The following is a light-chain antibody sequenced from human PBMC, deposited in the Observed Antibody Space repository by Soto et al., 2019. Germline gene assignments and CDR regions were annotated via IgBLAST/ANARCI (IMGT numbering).Light chain of an antibody. V-gene: IGKV1-9*01. CDR3: QQVKSYPRT. CDR1: QAITNN. Sequence: DIHLTQSASSLSASFGDRVTITCGASQAITNNLAWYQQKPGNPPKLLIYEESTLHSGVPSRFSGRKVGTQFILTIDSLQTEDFATYYCQQVKSYPRTFGGGTKVDIK. J-gene: IGKJ4*01. CDR2: EES.